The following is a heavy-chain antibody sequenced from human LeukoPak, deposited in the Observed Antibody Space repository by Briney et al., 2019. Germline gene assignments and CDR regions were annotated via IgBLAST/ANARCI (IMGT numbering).Heavy chain of an antibody. D-gene: IGHD3-22*01. CDR3: AKDAGDYYDSSGYDY. Sequence: GGSLRLSCAASGFTFSSYGMHWVRQAPGKGLEWVAFIRYDGSNKYYAASVKGRFTISTDNSKNPLYLQMNSLRAEGTAVYYCAKDAGDYYDSSGYDYWGQGTLVTVSS. CDR2: IRYDGSNK. J-gene: IGHJ4*02. CDR1: GFTFSSYG. V-gene: IGHV3-30*02.